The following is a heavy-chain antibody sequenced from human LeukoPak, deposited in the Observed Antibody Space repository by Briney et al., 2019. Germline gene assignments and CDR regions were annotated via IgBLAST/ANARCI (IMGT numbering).Heavy chain of an antibody. J-gene: IGHJ6*02. CDR2: INPTSSVT. CDR3: ARGPKSFYYYGMDV. V-gene: IGHV1-2*02. CDR1: GYTFVGYF. Sequence: ASVKVSCKASGYTFVGYFMYWVRQVPGQGLECMGWINPTSSVTNYAQHFQGRVTMTSDTSISTTYMELSRLTSDDTVVYYCARGPKSFYYYGMDVWGQGTTVTVSS.